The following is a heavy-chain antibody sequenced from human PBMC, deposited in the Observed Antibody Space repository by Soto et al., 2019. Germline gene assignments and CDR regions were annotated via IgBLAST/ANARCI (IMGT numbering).Heavy chain of an antibody. CDR3: ARASIAARPVDY. CDR2: ISAYNGNT. Sequence: ASVKVSCKASGYTFTSYGISWVRQAPGQGREWMGWISAYNGNTNYAQKLQGRVTMTTDTSTSTAYMELRSLRSDDTAVYYCARASIAARPVDYWGQGTLVTVSS. D-gene: IGHD6-6*01. V-gene: IGHV1-18*01. J-gene: IGHJ4*02. CDR1: GYTFTSYG.